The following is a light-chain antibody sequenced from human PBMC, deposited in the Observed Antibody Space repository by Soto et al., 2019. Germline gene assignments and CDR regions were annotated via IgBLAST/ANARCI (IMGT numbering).Light chain of an antibody. CDR1: QGIRGA. J-gene: IGKJ5*01. Sequence: AIQLTQSPSSLSASVGDRVTITCRASQGIRGALAWYQQRPGKPPKMLIYDVSKLERVVPSRFSGSDSGTHFTLTISSLQAEDFATYYCQQFNSYPITFGQGTRLEIK. CDR3: QQFNSYPIT. CDR2: DVS. V-gene: IGKV1-13*02.